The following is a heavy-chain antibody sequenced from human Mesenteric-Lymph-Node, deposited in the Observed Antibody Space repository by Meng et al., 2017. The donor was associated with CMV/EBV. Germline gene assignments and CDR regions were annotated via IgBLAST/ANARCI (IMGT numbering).Heavy chain of an antibody. Sequence: GESLKISCAASGFTFSGYWMSWVRQVPGKGLEWLATIKQDGTDKYYVDFVRGRFTISRDNAQNSLYLQLNSLRAEDTAVYYCARSGFSGSYYFDYWGQGTLVTVSS. D-gene: IGHD1-26*01. CDR2: IKQDGTDK. CDR1: GFTFSGYW. V-gene: IGHV3-7*01. CDR3: ARSGFSGSYYFDY. J-gene: IGHJ4*02.